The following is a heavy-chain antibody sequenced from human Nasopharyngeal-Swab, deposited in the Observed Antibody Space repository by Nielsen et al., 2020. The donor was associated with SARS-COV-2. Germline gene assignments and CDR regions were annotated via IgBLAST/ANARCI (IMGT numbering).Heavy chain of an antibody. CDR2: INHSGTT. J-gene: IGHJ4*02. V-gene: IGHV4-34*01. D-gene: IGHD3-22*01. CDR1: GGSFSGYY. CDR3: ARGHRSISMIVVVIATAHFYFDS. Sequence: GSLRLSCAVYGGSFSGYYWSWIRQPPGKGLEWIGEINHSGTTSYNPSLKSRVTISSDTSKNHFSLKLSPVTAADTAVYYCARGHRSISMIVVVIATAHFYFDSWGRGTLVTVTS.